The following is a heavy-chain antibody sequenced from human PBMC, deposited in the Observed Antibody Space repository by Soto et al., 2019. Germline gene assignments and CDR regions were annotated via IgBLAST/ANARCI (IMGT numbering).Heavy chain of an antibody. Sequence: QMRLVQSGAEVKNSGSSVKVSCKASGGTSSNFVITWVRQVPGQGLEWLGGILPMFGAVKYAQKFQDRLKITADRSTNTDSMELGSLRSEDTAVYYCARPKRSGYDRGDSYYHTMDVWGHGTTVTVS. CDR2: ILPMFGAV. CDR3: ARPKRSGYDRGDSYYHTMDV. J-gene: IGHJ6*02. D-gene: IGHD3-3*01. V-gene: IGHV1-69*06. CDR1: GGTSSNFV.